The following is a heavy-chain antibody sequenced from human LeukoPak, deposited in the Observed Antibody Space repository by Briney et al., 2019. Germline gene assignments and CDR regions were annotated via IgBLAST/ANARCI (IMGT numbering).Heavy chain of an antibody. V-gene: IGHV3-48*03. D-gene: IGHD3-10*01. CDR3: AREGISTMVRGVSDY. CDR2: ISSSGSTI. J-gene: IGHJ4*02. Sequence: GGSLRLSCAASGFTFSSYEMNWFRQAPGKGLEWVSCISSSGSTIYYADSVKGRFTISRDNAKNSLYLQMNSLRAEDTAVYYCAREGISTMVRGVSDYWGQGTLVTVSS. CDR1: GFTFSSYE.